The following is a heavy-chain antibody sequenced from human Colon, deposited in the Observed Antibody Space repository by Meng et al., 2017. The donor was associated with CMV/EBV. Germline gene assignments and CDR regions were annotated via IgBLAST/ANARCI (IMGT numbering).Heavy chain of an antibody. J-gene: IGHJ4*02. D-gene: IGHD3-3*01. V-gene: IGHV1-18*01. CDR3: VRSLDDASGQFRDY. Sequence: ASVKVSCKASGYTFTTSGISWVRQAPGQGPEWMGWISPYSGHTNSAPKFQGRVTLTTDTSTSTAYMDLRSLRSDDTAVYYCVRSLDDASGQFRDYWGQGTPVTVSS. CDR2: ISPYSGHT. CDR1: GYTFTTSG.